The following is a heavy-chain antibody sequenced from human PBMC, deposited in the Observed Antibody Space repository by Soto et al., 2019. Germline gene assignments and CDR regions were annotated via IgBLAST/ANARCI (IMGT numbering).Heavy chain of an antibody. Sequence: ASETLSLTCTVSGGSISSGGYYWSWIRQHPGKGLEWIGYIYYSGSTYYNPSLKSRVTISVDTSKNQFSLKLSSVTAADTAVYYCAREGALYYGMDVWGQGTTVTVSS. V-gene: IGHV4-31*03. CDR3: AREGALYYGMDV. CDR2: IYYSGST. CDR1: GGSISSGGYY. D-gene: IGHD1-26*01. J-gene: IGHJ6*02.